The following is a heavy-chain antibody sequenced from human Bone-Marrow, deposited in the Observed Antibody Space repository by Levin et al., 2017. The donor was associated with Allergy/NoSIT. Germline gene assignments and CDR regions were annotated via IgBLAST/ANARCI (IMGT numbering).Heavy chain of an antibody. Sequence: GESLKISCATSGFNFDDHAMHWVRQPPGKGLQWVSLITLDVSNAYYADSVKGRFTISRDNSKKSLYLRMNNLTSEYTALYFCALDLRRFGKSGSLDYRGRGTLVTVSS. D-gene: IGHD3-10*01. CDR1: GFNFDDHA. CDR3: ALDLRRFGKSGSLDY. V-gene: IGHV3-43D*04. CDR2: ITLDVSNA. J-gene: IGHJ4*02.